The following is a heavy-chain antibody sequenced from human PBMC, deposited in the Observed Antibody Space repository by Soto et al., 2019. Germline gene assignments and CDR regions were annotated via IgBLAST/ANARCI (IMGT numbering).Heavy chain of an antibody. Sequence: QVQLVESGGGVVQPGRSLRLSCAASGFTFSNYAMHWVRQAPGKGLDWVAVVSFDGSNSYYADSVKGRFTISRDNSKNTLFLQMNSLRPEDTAVYFCARPIVPAIQNHPHYYYGLDVWGQGTTVTVSS. J-gene: IGHJ6*02. V-gene: IGHV3-30-3*01. CDR2: VSFDGSNS. CDR1: GFTFSNYA. D-gene: IGHD2-2*01. CDR3: ARPIVPAIQNHPHYYYGLDV.